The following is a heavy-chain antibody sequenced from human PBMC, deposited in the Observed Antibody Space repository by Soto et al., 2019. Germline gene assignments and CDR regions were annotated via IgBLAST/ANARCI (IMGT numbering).Heavy chain of an antibody. V-gene: IGHV3-33*01. CDR1: GFTFSNHG. J-gene: IGHJ6*02. D-gene: IGHD4-4*01. CDR2: VWSDGSNR. CDR3: ARDGSNKPGFYYGMDV. Sequence: QVQLVASGGGVVQPGRSPRLSCEAFGFTFSNHGMHWVRQAPGKGLQWVASVWSDGSNRYYADSVKGRFTMSRDNSKKTLYLQMNNLRADDTAVYYCARDGSNKPGFYYGMDVWGQETTVSVSS.